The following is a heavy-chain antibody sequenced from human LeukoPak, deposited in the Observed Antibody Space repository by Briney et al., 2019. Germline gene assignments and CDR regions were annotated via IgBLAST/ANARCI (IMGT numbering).Heavy chain of an antibody. J-gene: IGHJ4*02. D-gene: IGHD5-12*01. CDR3: AREYSDYTFCFDY. Sequence: PSETLSLTCTVSGGSISSYYWSWIRQPPGKGLEWIGHIYYSGSTNYNPSLKSRVTISVYTSKNHFSLKLSSVTAADTAVYYCAREYSDYTFCFDYWGQGTLVTVSS. CDR2: IYYSGST. V-gene: IGHV4-59*08. CDR1: GGSISSYY.